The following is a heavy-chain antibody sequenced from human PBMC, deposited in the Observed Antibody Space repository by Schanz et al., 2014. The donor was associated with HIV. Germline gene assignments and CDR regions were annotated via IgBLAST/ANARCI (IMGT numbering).Heavy chain of an antibody. CDR1: GFTFGSYA. CDR3: ATLVVIIMEEKWFDP. CDR2: ISDSGGRT. J-gene: IGHJ5*02. V-gene: IGHV3-23*01. Sequence: EVQLLESGGGLIRPGGSLRLSCAASGFTFGSYAMSWVRQAPGKGLEWVPAISDSGGRTYYADSVQGRFTISRDDSKNTLYLQMNSLRAEDTAVYYCATLVVIIMEEKWFDPWGQGTLVTVSS. D-gene: IGHD3-22*01.